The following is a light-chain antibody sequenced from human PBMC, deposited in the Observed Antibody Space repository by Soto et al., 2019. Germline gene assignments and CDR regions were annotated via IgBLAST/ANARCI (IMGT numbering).Light chain of an antibody. CDR1: QDITSY. CDR3: QQYYSYPPT. CDR2: GAS. Sequence: AIRMTQSPSSFSASAGDRVTITCRASQDITSYLAWYQQKAGRAPKLLIYGASTLQSGVPSRFSGSGSGTDFTLTINRLQSEDFATYYCQQYYSYPPTFGQGTKLEIK. V-gene: IGKV1-8*01. J-gene: IGKJ2*01.